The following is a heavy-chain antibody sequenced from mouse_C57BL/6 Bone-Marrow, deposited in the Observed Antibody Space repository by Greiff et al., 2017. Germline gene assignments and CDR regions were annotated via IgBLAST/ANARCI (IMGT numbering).Heavy chain of an antibody. CDR2: IDPSDSET. J-gene: IGHJ3*01. CDR3: AREDDYDKAWFVY. Sequence: QVQLQQPGAELVRPGSSVKLSCKASGYTFTSYWMHWVKQRPIQGLEWIGNIDPSDSETHYNQKFKDKTTLTVDKSSSTAYMQLSSLTSEDSAVYYCAREDDYDKAWFVYWGQGTLVTVSA. V-gene: IGHV1-52*01. CDR1: GYTFTSYW. D-gene: IGHD2-4*01.